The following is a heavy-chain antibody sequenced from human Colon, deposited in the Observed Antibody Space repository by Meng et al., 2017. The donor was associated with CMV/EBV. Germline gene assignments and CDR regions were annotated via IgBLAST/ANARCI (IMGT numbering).Heavy chain of an antibody. D-gene: IGHD2-15*01. Sequence: SETLSLTCTVSGDSISSSSFYWGWFRQPPGKGLEWIGYIYYSGSTYYNPSLKSRLTISLDTSKNQLSLDLTSVTAADTAVYYCAREGRRGTSLPPYFHYYGVDVWGQGTTVTVSS. CDR3: AREGRRGTSLPPYFHYYGVDV. V-gene: IGHV4-39*07. CDR1: GDSISSSSFY. CDR2: IYYSGST. J-gene: IGHJ6*02.